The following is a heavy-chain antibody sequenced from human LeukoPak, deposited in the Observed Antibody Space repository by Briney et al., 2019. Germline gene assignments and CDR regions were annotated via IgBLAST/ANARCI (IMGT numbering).Heavy chain of an antibody. Sequence: PSETLSLTCAVYGGSFSGYYWSWIREPPGKGLEWSGEINHSASTNYTPSLTSRATISVDTSKTPFSLKLRSVTAAATAVYYCAATHYYYYGMDVWGHGTTVTASS. CDR2: INHSAST. J-gene: IGHJ6*02. CDR1: GGSFSGYY. V-gene: IGHV4-34*01. CDR3: AATHYYYYGMDV.